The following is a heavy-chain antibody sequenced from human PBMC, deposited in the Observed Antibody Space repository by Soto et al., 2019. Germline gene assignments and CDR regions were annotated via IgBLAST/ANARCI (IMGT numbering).Heavy chain of an antibody. D-gene: IGHD3-9*01. V-gene: IGHV1-69*13. CDR2: IIPIFGTA. Sequence: ASVKVSCKASGGTFSSYAISWVRQAPGQGLEWMGGIIPIFGTANYAQKFQGRVTITADESTSTAYMELSSLRSEDTAVYYCARSRGGHYDILTGYYINWGQGTLVTVSS. J-gene: IGHJ4*02. CDR1: GGTFSSYA. CDR3: ARSRGGHYDILTGYYIN.